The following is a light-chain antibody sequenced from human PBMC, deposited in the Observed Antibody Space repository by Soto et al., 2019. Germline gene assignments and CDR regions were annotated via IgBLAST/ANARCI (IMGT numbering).Light chain of an antibody. CDR1: SGHSSYA. V-gene: IGLV4-69*01. CDR3: QTWDTGARVV. CDR2: LSSDGSH. J-gene: IGLJ2*01. Sequence: QPVLTKSPSASASLGASVKLTCTLSSGHSSYAIAWHQPQPEKGPRYLMKLSSDGSHSKGDGIPDRFSGSSSGAERYLTISSLQSEDEADYYCQTWDTGARVVFGGGTKLTVL.